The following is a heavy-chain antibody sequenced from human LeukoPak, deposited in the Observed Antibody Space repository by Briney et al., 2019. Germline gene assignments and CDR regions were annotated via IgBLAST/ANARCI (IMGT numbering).Heavy chain of an antibody. CDR3: ATGSMVRGVITFDY. CDR1: GYTLTELS. J-gene: IGHJ4*02. CDR2: FDPEDGET. D-gene: IGHD3-10*01. V-gene: IGHV1-24*01. Sequence: ASVKVSCKVSGYTLTELSMHWVRQAPGKGFEWMGGFDPEDGETIYAQKFQGRVTMTEDTSTDTAYMELSSLRSEDTAVYYCATGSMVRGVITFDYWGQGTLVTVSS.